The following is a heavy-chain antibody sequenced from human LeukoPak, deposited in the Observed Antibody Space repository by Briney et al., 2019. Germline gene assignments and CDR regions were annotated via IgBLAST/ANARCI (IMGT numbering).Heavy chain of an antibody. CDR2: INAGNGNT. CDR1: GYTFTSYG. D-gene: IGHD2-15*01. CDR3: ARTTRGGGIRYPAYGMDV. V-gene: IGHV1-3*01. Sequence: ASVKVSCKASGYTFTSYGMHWVRQAPGQRLEWMGWINAGNGNTKYSQKFQGRVTITRDTSASTAYMELSSLRSEDTAVYYCARTTRGGGIRYPAYGMDVWGKRTTVTVSS. J-gene: IGHJ6*04.